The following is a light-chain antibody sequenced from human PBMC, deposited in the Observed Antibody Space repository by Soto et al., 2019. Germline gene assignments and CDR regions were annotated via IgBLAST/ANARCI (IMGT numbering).Light chain of an antibody. J-gene: IGKJ4*01. CDR2: DVS. V-gene: IGKV1D-13*01. CDR1: QGISSA. Sequence: AIQLTQSPSSLSASVGDRVTITCRASQGISSALAWYQQKPGKPPKPLIFDVSRLESGVPSRFSGSGSGTDFTLTISSLQPEDFATYYCQQFNYYPLTFGGGTKVDIK. CDR3: QQFNYYPLT.